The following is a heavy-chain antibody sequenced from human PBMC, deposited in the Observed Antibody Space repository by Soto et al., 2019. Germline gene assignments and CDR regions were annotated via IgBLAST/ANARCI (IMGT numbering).Heavy chain of an antibody. J-gene: IGHJ4*02. V-gene: IGHV3-23*01. CDR1: GFDFSTFA. D-gene: IGHD3-10*01. CDR2: MSHSGTST. CDR3: AKSATMATSYLDF. Sequence: EVRLLESGGGLVQPGGSLRLSCAVSGFDFSTFAVSWVRQAPGKGVEWISAMSHSGTSTYYIDSVKGRFTITTDMSKNTLSLQMNSLRAEDTAVYYCAKSATMATSYLDFWGQGTLVAVSS.